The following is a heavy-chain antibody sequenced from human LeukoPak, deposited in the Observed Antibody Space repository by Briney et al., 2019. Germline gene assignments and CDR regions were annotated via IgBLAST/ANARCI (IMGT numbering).Heavy chain of an antibody. D-gene: IGHD6-19*01. V-gene: IGHV3-64*05. CDR3: WYSSGWAFDY. CDR2: ISSDGGST. Sequence: TGGSLRLSCSASGFTFSRYAMHWVRQAPGKGLEYVSAISSDGGSTYYADSVKGRFTISRDNSKNTLYVQMSSLRAEDTAVYYCWYSSGWAFDYWGQGTLVTVSS. J-gene: IGHJ4*02. CDR1: GFTFSRYA.